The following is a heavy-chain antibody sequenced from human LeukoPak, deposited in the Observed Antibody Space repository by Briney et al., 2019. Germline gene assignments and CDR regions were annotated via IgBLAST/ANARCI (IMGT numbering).Heavy chain of an antibody. D-gene: IGHD3-22*01. CDR2: IYYSGST. V-gene: IGHV4-39*07. Sequence: SETLSLTCTVSGGSMTNSTYYWGWIRQPPGKGLEWIGSIYYSGSTYYNPSLKSRVTISVDTSKNQFSLKLSSVTAADTAVYFCARSGGLWLLTYYFDCWGQGTLVTVSS. CDR1: GGSMTNSTYY. CDR3: ARSGGLWLLTYYFDC. J-gene: IGHJ4*02.